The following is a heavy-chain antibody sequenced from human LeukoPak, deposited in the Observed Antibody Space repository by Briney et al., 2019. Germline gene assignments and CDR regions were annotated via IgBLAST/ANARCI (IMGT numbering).Heavy chain of an antibody. CDR3: ARGRRIFGVVIEYYFDY. D-gene: IGHD3-3*02. CDR2: MNPNSGNT. J-gene: IGHJ4*02. Sequence: GASVKVSXKASGYTFTSYDINWVRQATGQGLEWMGWMNPNSGNTGYAQKFQGRVTITRNTSISTAYMELSSLRSEDTAVYYCARGRRIFGVVIEYYFDYWGQGTLVTVSS. V-gene: IGHV1-8*03. CDR1: GYTFTSYD.